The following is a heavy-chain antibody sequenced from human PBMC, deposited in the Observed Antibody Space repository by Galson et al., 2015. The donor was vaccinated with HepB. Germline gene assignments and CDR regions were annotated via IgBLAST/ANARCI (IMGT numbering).Heavy chain of an antibody. CDR1: GINFSGYW. CDR2: INSDGSSR. V-gene: IGHV3-74*01. D-gene: IGHD1-26*01. CDR3: ARHSGTYLDY. Sequence: SLRLSCAASGINFSGYWMHWVRQAPGKGLVWVARINSDGSSRYYADSVRGRFTISRDNARNTLFLQMDSLRAEDTALFYCARHSGTYLDYWGQGTLVTVSS. J-gene: IGHJ4*02.